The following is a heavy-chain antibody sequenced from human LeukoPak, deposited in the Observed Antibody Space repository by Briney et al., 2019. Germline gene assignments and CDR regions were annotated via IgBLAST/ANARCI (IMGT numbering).Heavy chain of an antibody. CDR1: GFTFSSYW. CDR3: ARRDVVGNPEVAFDI. CDR2: IKQDGSEK. V-gene: IGHV3-7*01. Sequence: ESGGSLRLSCAASGFTFSSYWMSWVRQAPGKGLEWVANIKQDGSEKYYVDSVKGRFTISRDNAKNSLYLQMNSLRAEDTAVYYCARRDVVGNPEVAFDIWGQGTMVTVSS. D-gene: IGHD2-2*01. J-gene: IGHJ3*02.